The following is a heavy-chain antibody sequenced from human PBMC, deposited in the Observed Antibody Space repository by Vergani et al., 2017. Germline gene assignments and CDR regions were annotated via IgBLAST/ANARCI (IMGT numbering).Heavy chain of an antibody. J-gene: IGHJ4*02. CDR2: IYTSEST. V-gene: IGHV4-4*07. Sequence: QVQLQESGPGLVKPSETLSLTCIVSGGSISPYYWSWIRQPAGKGLEWIGRIYTSESTNYNPSLKSRVTMSVDTSKNQFSLKLSSVTAADTAVYYCARHISVVRPSSMTAFDYWGQGTLVTVSS. CDR3: ARHISVVRPSSMTAFDY. CDR1: GGSISPYY. D-gene: IGHD2-21*01.